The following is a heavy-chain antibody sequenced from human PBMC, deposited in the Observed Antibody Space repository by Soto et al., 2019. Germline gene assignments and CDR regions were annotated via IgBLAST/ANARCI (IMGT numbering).Heavy chain of an antibody. V-gene: IGHV3-9*01. Sequence: EVQLVESGGGLIQPGRSLRLSCAASGFVFHDYAMHWVRQAPGKGLEWVSGISWNGVMIAYADSVKGRFTISRDNAKNSLYLQMNSLRAEDTALYYCARPGRFTFDVLTGSHFDTWGQGTPVTVSS. D-gene: IGHD3-9*01. CDR3: ARPGRFTFDVLTGSHFDT. CDR2: ISWNGVMI. CDR1: GFVFHDYA. J-gene: IGHJ5*02.